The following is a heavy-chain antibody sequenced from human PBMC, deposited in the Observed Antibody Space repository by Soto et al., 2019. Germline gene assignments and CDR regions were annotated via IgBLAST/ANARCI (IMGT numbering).Heavy chain of an antibody. V-gene: IGHV1-69*01. Sequence: QVQLVQSGAEVKKPGSSVKVSCKASGGTFSSYAISWVRQAPGQGLEWMGGIIPIFGTANYAQKFQGRVTITADESTSTAYMELSSLRSGDTAVYYCANKAAGYLGTVWGFDPWGQGTLVTVSS. CDR3: ANKAAGYLGTVWGFDP. CDR1: GGTFSSYA. CDR2: IIPIFGTA. D-gene: IGHD3-9*01. J-gene: IGHJ5*02.